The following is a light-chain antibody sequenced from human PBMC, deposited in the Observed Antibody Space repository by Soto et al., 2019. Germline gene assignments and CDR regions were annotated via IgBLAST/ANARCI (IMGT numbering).Light chain of an antibody. CDR1: SSNIGSNY. CDR3: AAWDDSLSGLWV. Sequence: QSVLTQPPSASGTPGQRVTISCSGSSSNIGSNYVYWYQQLPGTAPKLLIYSNNQRPSGVPDRFSGSKSGTSASLAISGLRSEDEADYYCAAWDDSLSGLWVFGTGTKVTVL. CDR2: SNN. J-gene: IGLJ1*01. V-gene: IGLV1-47*02.